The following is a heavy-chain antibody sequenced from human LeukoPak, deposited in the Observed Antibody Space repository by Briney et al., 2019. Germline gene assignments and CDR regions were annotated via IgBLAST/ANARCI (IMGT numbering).Heavy chain of an antibody. Sequence: GGSLRLSCAASGFTFSSYSMNWVRQAPGKGLAWVSYISSSSSTIYYADSVKGRFTISRDNAKNSLYLQMNSLRAGDTAVYYCAKGGYTTWFDPWGQGTLVTVSS. V-gene: IGHV3-48*01. J-gene: IGHJ5*02. CDR2: ISSSSSTI. D-gene: IGHD2-15*01. CDR1: GFTFSSYS. CDR3: AKGGYTTWFDP.